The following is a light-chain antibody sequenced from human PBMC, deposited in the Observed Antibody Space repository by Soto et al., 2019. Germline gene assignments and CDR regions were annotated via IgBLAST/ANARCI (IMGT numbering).Light chain of an antibody. CDR2: ATS. V-gene: IGKV3-20*01. J-gene: IGKJ2*01. CDR3: QRYGSSRGA. CDR1: QTITDSH. Sequence: EIVLTQSPGTLSLSPGERATLSCRASQTITDSHLAWYQQKPGQAPRLLIYATSSRATGIPDRFSGSGSGTEFTLTISRLEPEDFAVYHCQRYGSSRGAFGQGTKLEIK.